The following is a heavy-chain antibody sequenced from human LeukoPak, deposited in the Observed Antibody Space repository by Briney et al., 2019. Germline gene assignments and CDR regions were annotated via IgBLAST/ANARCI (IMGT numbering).Heavy chain of an antibody. V-gene: IGHV3-7*05. CDR3: SKGGAAGTHFFDY. Sequence: GGSLRLSCAASGFTFSGYWMSWVRQAPGKGLEWVANIKPDESEKYYVGSVKGRFTISRDNAKESVYLQMNSLRAEDTAVYYCSKGGAAGTHFFDYWGQGTLVTVSS. CDR2: IKPDESEK. CDR1: GFTFSGYW. J-gene: IGHJ4*02. D-gene: IGHD6-19*01.